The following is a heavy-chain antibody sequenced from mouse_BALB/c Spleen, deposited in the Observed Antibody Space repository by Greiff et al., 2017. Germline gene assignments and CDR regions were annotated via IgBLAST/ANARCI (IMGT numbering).Heavy chain of an antibody. CDR2: IDTSDSYT. J-gene: IGHJ1*01. Sequence: QGQLQQSGADLVMPGASVKMSCTASGFTFTDYWMHWVQQRPGQGLEWIGAIDTSDSYTSYNQKFKGKATLTVDESSSTAYMQLSSVTAEDSAVYYCASAELVDWYFDDWGAGTTVTVSS. V-gene: IGHV1-69*01. D-gene: IGHD4-1*01. CDR3: ASAELVDWYFDD. CDR1: GFTFTDYW.